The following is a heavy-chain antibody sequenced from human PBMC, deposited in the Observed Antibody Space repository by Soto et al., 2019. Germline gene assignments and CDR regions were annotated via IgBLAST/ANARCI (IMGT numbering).Heavy chain of an antibody. J-gene: IGHJ4*02. CDR2: VNEDGSEK. CDR1: GFSFSSYY. D-gene: IGHD1-26*01. V-gene: IGHV3-7*01. Sequence: GGSLRLSCAASGFSFSSYYMSWVRQAQGKGLEWVANVNEDGSEKYYVDSVKGRFTVSRDNAKNSLYLQMNSLRAEDTAVYYCAKWGGAASDYWGQGTPVTVSS. CDR3: AKWGGAASDY.